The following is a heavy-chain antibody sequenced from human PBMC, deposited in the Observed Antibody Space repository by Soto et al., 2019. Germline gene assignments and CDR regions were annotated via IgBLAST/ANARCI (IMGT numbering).Heavy chain of an antibody. V-gene: IGHV3-15*01. Sequence: GGSLRLSCAASGFTFSNAWMSWVRQAPGKGLEWVGRIRSKTDGGTADCAAPVKGRFTISRDDSKDTLYLQMNSLKTEDTAVYYCKWDLEASDPWGQGTLVTVSS. CDR2: IRSKTDGGTA. CDR1: GFTFSNAW. D-gene: IGHD1-26*01. J-gene: IGHJ5*02. CDR3: KWDLEASDP.